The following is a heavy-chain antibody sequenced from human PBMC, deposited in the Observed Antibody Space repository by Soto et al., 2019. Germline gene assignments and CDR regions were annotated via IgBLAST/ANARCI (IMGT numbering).Heavy chain of an antibody. CDR3: ATDAHYGAGSYSHGDY. V-gene: IGHV1-69*08. CDR1: GGTFSSYT. CDR2: IIPILGIA. D-gene: IGHD3-10*01. J-gene: IGHJ4*02. Sequence: QVQLVQSGAEVKKPGSSVKVSCKASGGTFSSYTISWVRQAPGQGLEWMGRIIPILGIANYAQKFQGRVTITADKSTSTAYMELSSLRSEDTAVYYCATDAHYGAGSYSHGDYWGQGTLVTVSS.